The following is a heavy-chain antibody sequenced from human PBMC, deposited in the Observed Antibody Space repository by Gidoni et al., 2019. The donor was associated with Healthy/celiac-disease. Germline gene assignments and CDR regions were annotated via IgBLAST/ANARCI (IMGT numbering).Heavy chain of an antibody. CDR1: GGTFSRYA. J-gene: IGHJ6*02. CDR2: IIPIFGTA. CDR3: AVKGATATGSGYYYGMDV. V-gene: IGHV1-69*06. Sequence: QVQLVQSGAEVKKPGSSMKVSCKASGGTFSRYAISWVRQAPGQGLEWMGGIIPIFGTANYAQKFQGRVTITADKSTSTAYMELSSLRSEDTAVYYCAVKGATATGSGYYYGMDVWGQGTTVTVSS. D-gene: IGHD5-18*01.